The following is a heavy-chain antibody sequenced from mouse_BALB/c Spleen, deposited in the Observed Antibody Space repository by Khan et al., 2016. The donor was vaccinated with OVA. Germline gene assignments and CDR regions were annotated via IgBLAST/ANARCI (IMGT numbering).Heavy chain of an antibody. CDR1: GFSLTIYG. V-gene: IGHV2-3*01. CDR3: SKWCDGSTYSMDY. CDR2: IWGDGST. Sequence: QVQLKESGPGLVAPSQSLAITCTVSGFSLTIYGVYWIRQPPGKGLEWLGVIWGDGSTNYHSALISRLSISKDKSKSQVVLKLNSPQTDDIAKYYCSKWCDGSTYSMDYWCQGTSVTVSS. J-gene: IGHJ4*01. D-gene: IGHD2-3*01.